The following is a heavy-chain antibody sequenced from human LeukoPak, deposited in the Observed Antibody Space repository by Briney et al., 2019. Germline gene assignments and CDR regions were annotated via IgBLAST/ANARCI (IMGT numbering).Heavy chain of an antibody. Sequence: PSETLSLTCTVCGGSMSSYYWNWIRQPAGKGLEWIGRIYASGSSHYNPSLKSRVSMSIDTSRNQFSLKLTSVTAAESAVENVARAIDKALYNWFVPGPGGPLVTVPS. CDR1: GGSMSSYY. J-gene: IGHJ5*02. CDR2: IYASGSS. CDR3: ARAIDKALYNWFVP. V-gene: IGHV4-4*07.